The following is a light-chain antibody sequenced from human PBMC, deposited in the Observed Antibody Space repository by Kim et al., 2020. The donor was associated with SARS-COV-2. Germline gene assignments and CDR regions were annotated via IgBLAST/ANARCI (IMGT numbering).Light chain of an antibody. CDR2: WAS. Sequence: DIVMTQSPDSLAVSLGERATINCKSSQSVLYSSNNKNYLAWYQQKPGQPPKLLIYWASTRESGVPDRFSGSGSGTDFTLTISSLQAEDVAVYYCQQYYSTPLTFGGVTKVEI. V-gene: IGKV4-1*01. CDR3: QQYYSTPLT. J-gene: IGKJ4*01. CDR1: QSVLYSSNNKNY.